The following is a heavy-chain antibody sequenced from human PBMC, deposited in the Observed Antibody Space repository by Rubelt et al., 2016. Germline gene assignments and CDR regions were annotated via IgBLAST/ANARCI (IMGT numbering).Heavy chain of an antibody. J-gene: IGHJ3*02. D-gene: IGHD6-13*01. CDR1: GFTFSSYS. Sequence: VQLVESGGGLVQPGGSLRLSCAASGFTFSSYSMNWVRQAPGKGLEWVAFIRYDGSKKYYADSEKGRFPISRDNSKNSLYLPMNSLRAEDTAVYYCARDLGSDSSSFGAFDIWGQGTMVTVSS. CDR2: IRYDGSKK. V-gene: IGHV3-30*02. CDR3: ARDLGSDSSSFGAFDI.